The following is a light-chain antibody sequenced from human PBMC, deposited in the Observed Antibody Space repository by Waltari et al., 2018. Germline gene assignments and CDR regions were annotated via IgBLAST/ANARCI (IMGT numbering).Light chain of an antibody. CDR3: QQYDGLVVT. CDR2: GSS. V-gene: IGKV3-20*01. J-gene: IGKJ4*01. CDR1: QSVTSIS. Sequence: EIVLTQSPGTLSLSPGERATLSCRASQSVTSISLTWYQQKRGQTHRLLIYGSSTRATGIPDRFSGSGSGTDFTLTINRLEPEDFAVYYCQQYDGLVVTFGGGTTV.